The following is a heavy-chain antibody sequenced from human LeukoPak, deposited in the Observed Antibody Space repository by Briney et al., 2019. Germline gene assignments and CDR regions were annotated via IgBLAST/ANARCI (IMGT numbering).Heavy chain of an antibody. Sequence: GSLSLSCAASGLTFSSYGMHWVRQAPGKGLEWVAVISYDGSNKYYADSVKGRFTISRDNSKNTLYLQMNSLRAEDTAVYYCAKENTAMVRIFFDYWGQGTLVTVSS. CDR1: GLTFSSYG. J-gene: IGHJ4*02. CDR3: AKENTAMVRIFFDY. V-gene: IGHV3-30*18. D-gene: IGHD5-18*01. CDR2: ISYDGSNK.